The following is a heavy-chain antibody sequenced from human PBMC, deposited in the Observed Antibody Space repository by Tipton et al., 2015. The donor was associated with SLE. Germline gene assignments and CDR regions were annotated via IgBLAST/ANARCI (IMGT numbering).Heavy chain of an antibody. J-gene: IGHJ3*01. CDR2: LYTSGNT. CDR3: ARDTDRGSSAYAGAFDF. V-gene: IGHV4-61*02. D-gene: IGHD3-22*01. CDR1: GDSISTGSDY. Sequence: TLSLTCTVSGDSISTGSDYWTWIRQPAGKGPEWIGRLYTSGNTNYNPSLQSRVTISRDTSKNQFSLKLGSVTAADTAVYYCARDTDRGSSAYAGAFDFWGQGTVVTVSS.